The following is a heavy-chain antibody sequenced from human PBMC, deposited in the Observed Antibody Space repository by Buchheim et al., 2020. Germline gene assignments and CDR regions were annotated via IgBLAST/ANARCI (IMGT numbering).Heavy chain of an antibody. CDR2: ISYDGSNK. Sequence: QVQLVESGGGVVQPGRSLRLSCAASGFTFSSYGMHWVRQAPGKGLEWVAVISYDGSNKYYADSVKGRFTISRDNSKNTLYLQMISLRAEDTAVYYCAKDSYDSSGYYWGYFDYWGQGTL. CDR1: GFTFSSYG. J-gene: IGHJ4*02. D-gene: IGHD3-22*01. V-gene: IGHV3-30*18. CDR3: AKDSYDSSGYYWGYFDY.